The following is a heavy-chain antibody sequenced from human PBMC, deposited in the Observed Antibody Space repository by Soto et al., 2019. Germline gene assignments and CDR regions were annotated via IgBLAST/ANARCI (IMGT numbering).Heavy chain of an antibody. D-gene: IGHD4-17*01. CDR2: ISAYNGNT. Sequence: ASVKVSCKASGYTFTSYGIRWVRQAPGQGLEWMGWISAYNGNTNYAQKLQGRVTMTTDTSTSTAYMELRSLRSDDTAVYYCARVSGDYVGGYYYYYYMDVWGKGTTVTVSS. CDR3: ARVSGDYVGGYYYYYYMDV. CDR1: GYTFTSYG. V-gene: IGHV1-18*01. J-gene: IGHJ6*03.